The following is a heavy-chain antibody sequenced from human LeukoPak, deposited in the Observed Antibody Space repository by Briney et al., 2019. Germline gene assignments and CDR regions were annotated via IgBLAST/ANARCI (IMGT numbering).Heavy chain of an antibody. J-gene: IGHJ3*02. D-gene: IGHD6-19*01. CDR1: GFTFSSYW. Sequence: GGSLRLSCAASGFTFSSYWMSWVRQAPGKGLEWVANIKQDGSEKYYVDSVKGRFTISRDNAKNSLYLQMNSLRAEDTAVYYCARSRYSSGWYDAFDIWGQGTTVTVSS. CDR2: IKQDGSEK. CDR3: ARSRYSSGWYDAFDI. V-gene: IGHV3-7*01.